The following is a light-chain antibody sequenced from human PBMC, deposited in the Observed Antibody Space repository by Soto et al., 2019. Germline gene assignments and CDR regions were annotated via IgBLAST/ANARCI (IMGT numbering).Light chain of an antibody. Sequence: ESVLTQSPGTLSLSPGERATLSCRASQSVSSSYLSWYQQKPGQEPRLLIYGASSMATGIPDRFSGSGSGTDFTLNISRLEPEDFAVYYCQHGLTCGGGTKVEIK. J-gene: IGKJ4*01. CDR2: GAS. V-gene: IGKV3-20*01. CDR3: QHGLT. CDR1: QSVSSSY.